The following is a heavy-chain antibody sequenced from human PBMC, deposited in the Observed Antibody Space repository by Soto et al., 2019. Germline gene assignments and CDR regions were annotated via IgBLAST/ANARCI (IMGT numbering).Heavy chain of an antibody. CDR3: ARDSLEYYDSSGYSHWFAP. J-gene: IGHJ5*02. D-gene: IGHD3-22*01. V-gene: IGHV1-18*01. Sequence: ASVKVSCKASGYTFTSYGISWVRQAPGQGLEWMGWISAYNGNTNYAQKLQGRVTMTTDTSTSTAYMELRILTSDDTAVYYSARDSLEYYDSSGYSHWFAPWGRG. CDR2: ISAYNGNT. CDR1: GYTFTSYG.